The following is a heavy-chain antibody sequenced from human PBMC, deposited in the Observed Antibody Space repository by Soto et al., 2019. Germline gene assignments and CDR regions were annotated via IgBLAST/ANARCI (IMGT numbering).Heavy chain of an antibody. CDR3: ASTLIYGYNNCSDYYGMDV. V-gene: IGHV3-21*01. D-gene: IGHD5-12*01. CDR1: GFTFSSYN. Sequence: EVQLVESGGGLVKPGGSLRLSCAASGFTFSSYNMNWVRQAPGKGLEWVSSISSSSSYIYYADSVKGRFTIARDSAMNSLYLKMNSLRAEDTAVDYCASTLIYGYNNCSDYYGMDVWGQGTTVTVSS. J-gene: IGHJ6*02. CDR2: ISSSSSYI.